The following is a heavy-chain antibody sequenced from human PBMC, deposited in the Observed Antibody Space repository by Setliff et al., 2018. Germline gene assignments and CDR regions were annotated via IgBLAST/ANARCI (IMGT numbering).Heavy chain of an antibody. J-gene: IGHJ5*01. CDR2: FSSRNDYI. CDR3: ARSPGWIPWFDS. D-gene: IGHD5-18*01. Sequence: PGGSLRLSCEASGFSFSNYAMNWVRQAPGKGLEWVASFSSRNDYIYHADSVKGRFTISRDNAKTSLYLQMDSLRVEDTAVYFCARSPGWIPWFDSWGQGTVVTVSS. CDR1: GFSFSNYA. V-gene: IGHV3-21*01.